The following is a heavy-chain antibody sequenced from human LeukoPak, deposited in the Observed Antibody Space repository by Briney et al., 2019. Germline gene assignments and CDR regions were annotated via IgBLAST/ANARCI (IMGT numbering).Heavy chain of an antibody. CDR3: ARGDCSGDCYHPLYY. J-gene: IGHJ4*02. V-gene: IGHV3-9*01. CDR2: ISWNSGIM. Sequence: GGSLRLSCAASGITFDDYAMHWVRQAPGKGLEWVSGISWNSGIMGYADSVKGRFTISRDNAKKSLYLQMNSLRTEDTAVYYCARGDCSGDCYHPLYYWGQGSLVTVSS. CDR1: GITFDDYA. D-gene: IGHD2-21*02.